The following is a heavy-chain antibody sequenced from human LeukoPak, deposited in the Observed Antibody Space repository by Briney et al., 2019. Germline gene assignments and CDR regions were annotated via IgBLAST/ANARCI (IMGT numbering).Heavy chain of an antibody. CDR2: IYYSGST. CDR3: ARTYYDYVWGSYRFDY. Sequence: SETLSLTRTVYAGSISSYYWSWNRQPPGKGLEWIGYIYYSGSTNYNPSLKSRVTLSGDTSKNQFSLKLSSVTAADTAVYYCARTYYDYVWGSYRFDYWGQGNLVTVSS. CDR1: AGSISSYY. D-gene: IGHD3-16*02. V-gene: IGHV4-59*01. J-gene: IGHJ4*02.